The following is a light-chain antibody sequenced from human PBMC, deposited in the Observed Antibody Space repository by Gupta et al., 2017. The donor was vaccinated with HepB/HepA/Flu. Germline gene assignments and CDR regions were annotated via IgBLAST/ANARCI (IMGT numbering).Light chain of an antibody. V-gene: IGKV3-15*01. CDR1: QSLSSN. J-gene: IGKJ5*01. CDR2: GAS. Sequence: EIVMTQSPATLSVSLGDRVTLSCRASQSLSSNLAWYQKKPGQAHRLLIYGASTRATGIPDRFSGSGSGTEFTLTISSLQSEDFAVYYCQQYHVWPPITFGQATRLDLK. CDR3: QQYHVWPPIT.